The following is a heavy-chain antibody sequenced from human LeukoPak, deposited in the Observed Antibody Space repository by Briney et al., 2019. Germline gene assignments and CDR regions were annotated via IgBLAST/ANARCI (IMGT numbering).Heavy chain of an antibody. J-gene: IGHJ5*02. V-gene: IGHV5-51*01. Sequence: GESLKISCKGSGYSFTNHWIGWVRQMPGKGLEWMGIIYPGDSDTRYSPSFQGQVTISADKSISTAYLLWSSLEASDTAIYYCARLVRLLTDWFDPWGQGTLVTVSS. CDR2: IYPGDSDT. CDR1: GYSFTNHW. D-gene: IGHD3-10*02. CDR3: ARLVRLLTDWFDP.